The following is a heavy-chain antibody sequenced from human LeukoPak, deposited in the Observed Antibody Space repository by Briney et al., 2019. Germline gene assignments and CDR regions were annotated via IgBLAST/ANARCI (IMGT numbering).Heavy chain of an antibody. CDR2: IYYSGST. V-gene: IGHV4-59*01. Sequence: SETLSLTCTVSGGSISSYYWSWIRQPPGKGLEWIGYIYYSGSTNYNPSLKSRVTISVDTSKNQFSLKLSSVTAADTAVYYCARVNCDSSGYFFDYWGQGTLVTVSS. J-gene: IGHJ4*02. D-gene: IGHD3-22*01. CDR3: ARVNCDSSGYFFDY. CDR1: GGSISSYY.